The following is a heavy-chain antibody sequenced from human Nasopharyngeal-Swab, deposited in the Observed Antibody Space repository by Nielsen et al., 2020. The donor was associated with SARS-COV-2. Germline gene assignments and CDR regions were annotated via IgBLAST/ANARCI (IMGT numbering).Heavy chain of an antibody. V-gene: IGHV3-11*05. CDR2: ISSSSSYT. CDR3: ARVVAAHRSAFDI. CDR1: GFTFSDYN. Sequence: GESLKISCAASGFTFSDYNMSWIRQAPGKGLEWVSYISSSSSYTNYADSVKGRFTISRDNAKNSLYLQMNSLRAEDTAVYYCARVVAAHRSAFDIWGQGTMVTVSS. D-gene: IGHD6-6*01. J-gene: IGHJ3*02.